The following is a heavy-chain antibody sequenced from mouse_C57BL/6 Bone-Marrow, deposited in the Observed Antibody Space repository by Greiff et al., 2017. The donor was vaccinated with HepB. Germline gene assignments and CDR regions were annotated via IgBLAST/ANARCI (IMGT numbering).Heavy chain of an antibody. V-gene: IGHV1-66*01. D-gene: IGHD1-1*01. CDR1: GYSFTSYY. CDR3: ARPHYYGSSPCDY. CDR2: IYPGSGNT. J-gene: IGHJ2*01. Sequence: QVHVKQSGPELVKPGASVKISCKASGYSFTSYYIHWVKQRPGQGLEWIGWIYPGSGNTKYNEKFKGKATLTADTSSSTAYMQLSSLTSEDSAVYSCARPHYYGSSPCDYWGKGTTLTVSS.